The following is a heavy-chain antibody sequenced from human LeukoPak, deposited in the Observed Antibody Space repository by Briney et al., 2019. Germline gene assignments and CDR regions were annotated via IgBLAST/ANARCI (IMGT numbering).Heavy chain of an antibody. CDR3: AVLTRGGSGNYEYNGMDV. J-gene: IGHJ6*04. D-gene: IGHD3-10*01. Sequence: GRSLRLSCAASGFTFSSYGMHWVRQAPGKGLEWVAVISYDGSNKYYADSVKGRFTISRDNSKNTLYLQMNSLRPEDTAVYYCAVLTRGGSGNYEYNGMDVWGKGTTVIVSS. CDR1: GFTFSSYG. V-gene: IGHV3-30*03. CDR2: ISYDGSNK.